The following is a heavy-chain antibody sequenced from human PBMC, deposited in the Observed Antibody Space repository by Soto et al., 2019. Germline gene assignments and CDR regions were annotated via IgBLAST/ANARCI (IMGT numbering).Heavy chain of an antibody. D-gene: IGHD2-8*02. CDR2: INHSGST. CDR1: GGSFSGYY. J-gene: IGHJ4*02. Sequence: QVQLQQWGAGLLKPSETLSLTCAVYGGSFSGYYWTWIRQPPGTGLEWIGEINHSGSTHYNPSLKSRVPISVDTSKNQFSLKLTSVTDADPAVYYCARDKITGLFDYWGQGTLVTVSS. CDR3: ARDKITGLFDY. V-gene: IGHV4-34*01.